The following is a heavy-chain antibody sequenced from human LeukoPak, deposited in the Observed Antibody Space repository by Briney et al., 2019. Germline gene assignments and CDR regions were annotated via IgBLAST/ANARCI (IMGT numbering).Heavy chain of an antibody. Sequence: GGSLRLSCAATGLSVSSNFMSWVRQAPGKGLEWVSVIYGGGSTYYADSVKGRFAISRDTPKNTLYLQMNSLRVEDTAVYYCASWPVGWYGEDSWGQGTLVTVSS. J-gene: IGHJ4*02. CDR2: IYGGGST. CDR1: GLSVSSNF. D-gene: IGHD6-19*01. CDR3: ASWPVGWYGEDS. V-gene: IGHV3-53*01.